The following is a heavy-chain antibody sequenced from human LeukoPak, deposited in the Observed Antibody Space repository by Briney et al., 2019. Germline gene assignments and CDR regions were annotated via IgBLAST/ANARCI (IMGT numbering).Heavy chain of an antibody. CDR2: INSDGTGT. V-gene: IGHV3-74*03. CDR1: GFTFSSYW. CDR3: AKHPAFDI. J-gene: IGHJ3*02. Sequence: GGSLRLSCAASGFTFSSYWMHWVRQAPGKGPVWVSRINSDGTGTMYADSVKGRITISRDNAKNTLYLQMNSLRAEDTAVYYCAKHPAFDIWGQGTMVTVPS.